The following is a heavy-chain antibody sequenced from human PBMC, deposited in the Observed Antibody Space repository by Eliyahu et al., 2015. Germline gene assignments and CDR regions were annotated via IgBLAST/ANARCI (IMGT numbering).Heavy chain of an antibody. CDR3: AKDVLGWELLYFQH. CDR2: IRYDGSNK. D-gene: IGHD1-26*01. Sequence: QVQLVESGGGVVQPGGSLRLSCAASGFTFXSYGMHWVRQAPGKGLEGVAFIRYDGSNKYYADSVKGRFTISRDNSKNTLYLQMNSLRAEDTAVYYCAKDVLGWELLYFQHWGQGTLVTVSS. V-gene: IGHV3-30*02. CDR1: GFTFXSYG. J-gene: IGHJ1*01.